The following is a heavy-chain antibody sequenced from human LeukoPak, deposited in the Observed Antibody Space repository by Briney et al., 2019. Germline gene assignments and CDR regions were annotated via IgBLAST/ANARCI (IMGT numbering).Heavy chain of an antibody. CDR2: ISPNGGGT. Sequence: ASVKVSCKASGYTFSDYYMHWVRQAPGQGLEWMGWISPNGGGTDYAQKFQGRVAMTRDTSISTAYMELSSLRSDDTAVYYCARGGGGNSHWGQGTLVTVSS. D-gene: IGHD4-23*01. V-gene: IGHV1-2*02. CDR3: ARGGGGNSH. J-gene: IGHJ4*02. CDR1: GYTFSDYY.